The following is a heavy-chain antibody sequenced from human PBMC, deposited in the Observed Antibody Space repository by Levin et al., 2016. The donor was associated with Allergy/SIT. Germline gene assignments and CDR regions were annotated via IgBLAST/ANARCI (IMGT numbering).Heavy chain of an antibody. J-gene: IGHJ4*02. V-gene: IGHV5-51*01. CDR2: IYPGDSDT. Sequence: VRQMPGKGLEWMGIIYPGDSDTRYSPSFQGQVTISADKSISTAYLQWSSLKASDTAMYYCARQGGGYCSSTSCYSPCDYWGQGTLVTVSS. CDR3: ARQGGGYCSSTSCYSPCDY. D-gene: IGHD2-2*02.